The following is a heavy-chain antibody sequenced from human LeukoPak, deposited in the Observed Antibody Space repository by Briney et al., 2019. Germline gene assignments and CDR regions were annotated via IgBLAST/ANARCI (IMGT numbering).Heavy chain of an antibody. J-gene: IGHJ3*02. CDR1: GYTFTSYG. CDR3: ARAWDYYDSSGYLASDDAFDI. D-gene: IGHD3-22*01. V-gene: IGHV1-18*01. CDR2: ISAYNGNT. Sequence: ASVKVSCKASGYTFTSYGISWVRQAPGQGLEWMGWISAYNGNTNYAQKLQGRVTMTTDTSTSTAYMELRSLRPDDTAVYYCARAWDYYDSSGYLASDDAFDIWGQGTMVTVSS.